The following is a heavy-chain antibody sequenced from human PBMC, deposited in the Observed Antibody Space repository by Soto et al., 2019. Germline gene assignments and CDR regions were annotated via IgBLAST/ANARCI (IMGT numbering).Heavy chain of an antibody. CDR2: ISGTGGDT. J-gene: IGHJ4*02. CDR3: AKGNNGYALFFDY. Sequence: EMQLLESGGGLVQPGGSLRLSCAAPGFTFSSYVMNWVRQAPGKGLEWVSTISGTGGDTYYADSVKGRFTVSRDNSKTTLFLQMDSLRAEDTAVYYCAKGNNGYALFFDYWGQGTLVTVSS. CDR1: GFTFSSYV. V-gene: IGHV3-23*01. D-gene: IGHD5-12*01.